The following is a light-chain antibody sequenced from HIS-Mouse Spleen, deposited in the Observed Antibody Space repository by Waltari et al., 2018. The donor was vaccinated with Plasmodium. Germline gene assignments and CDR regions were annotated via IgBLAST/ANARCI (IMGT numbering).Light chain of an antibody. CDR2: KDS. CDR3: YSAADNNLV. J-gene: IGLJ3*02. CDR1: VLAKKY. V-gene: IGLV3-27*01. Sequence: SYELTQPSSVSVSPRQTARITCPGDVLAKKYARWFQQNPGQAPVLVIYKDSERPSGIPERFSGSSSGTTVTLTISGAQVEDEADYYCYSAADNNLVFGGGTKLTVL.